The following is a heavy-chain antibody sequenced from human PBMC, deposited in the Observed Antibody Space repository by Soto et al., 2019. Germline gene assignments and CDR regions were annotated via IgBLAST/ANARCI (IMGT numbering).Heavy chain of an antibody. CDR1: GFTFINYA. CDR2: ISGGGDAA. D-gene: IGHD3-10*01. Sequence: EVHLLESGGGLVQPGGSLRLSCAGSGFTFINYAMNWVLQAPGKGLEWVSSISGGGDAAFFPDSVRGRCTXSRDXSQNXXXXXXXXXXXDXPAVYYCARKILGSTSRPNYWYFYLWGRGTLVTVSS. CDR3: ARKILGSTSRPNYWYFYL. V-gene: IGHV3-23*01. J-gene: IGHJ2*01.